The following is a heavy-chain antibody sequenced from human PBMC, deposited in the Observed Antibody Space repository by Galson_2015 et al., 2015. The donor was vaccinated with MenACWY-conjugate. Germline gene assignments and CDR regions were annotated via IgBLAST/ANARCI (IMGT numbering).Heavy chain of an antibody. CDR2: ISGRGGNA. V-gene: IGHV3-23*01. Sequence: SLRLSCAASGFAFSNFAMSWVRQAPGKGLEWVSVISGRGGNAYYADAVKGRFTISRDNSNNTLYLHMSTLRAEDTAVYYCAKDRPNSLASHIDYWGQGTLATVSS. CDR3: AKDRPNSLASHIDY. J-gene: IGHJ4*02. D-gene: IGHD2-8*01. CDR1: GFAFSNFA.